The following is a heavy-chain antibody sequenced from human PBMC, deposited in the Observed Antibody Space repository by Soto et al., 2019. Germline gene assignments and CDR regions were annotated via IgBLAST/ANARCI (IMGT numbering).Heavy chain of an antibody. D-gene: IGHD2-2*01. Sequence: QVQLVQSGAEVKEPGASVKISCKASGYTFTTYHIHWVRQAPGQGLDWMGMIDPIGGNTGYARKFQDRVAMTRDRSTGTAYIEVNSLRLDGTAMYFCVRGYCTSSASCEGDFQHWGQGTLVTVSS. CDR2: IDPIGGNT. CDR3: VRGYCTSSASCEGDFQH. V-gene: IGHV1-46*01. J-gene: IGHJ1*01. CDR1: GYTFTTYH.